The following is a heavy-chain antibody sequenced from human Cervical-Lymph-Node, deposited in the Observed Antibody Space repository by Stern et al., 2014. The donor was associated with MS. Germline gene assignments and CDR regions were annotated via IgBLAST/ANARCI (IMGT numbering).Heavy chain of an antibody. D-gene: IGHD2/OR15-2a*01. V-gene: IGHV4-4*02. CDR1: GGSVSSTNW. Sequence: QVQLQESGPGLVKPSGTLSLTCAVSGGSVSSTNWWSWVRQSPGKGPEWIGNIYHSGASNYRPSLRSRVSISLDNSKNHLSLHLTSVTAADTAVYYCARERQQYCNSEGCSYWYFDLWGRGTLVTVSS. CDR3: ARERQQYCNSEGCSYWYFDL. J-gene: IGHJ2*01. CDR2: IYHSGAS.